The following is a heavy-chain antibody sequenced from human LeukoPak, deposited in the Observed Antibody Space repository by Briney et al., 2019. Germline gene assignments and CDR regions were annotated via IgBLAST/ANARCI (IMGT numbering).Heavy chain of an antibody. CDR3: ARGQNWNYFYFDY. Sequence: SETLSLTCTVSGGSISSGGYYWSWIRQPPGKGLEWIGEINHSGSTNYNPSLKSRVTISVDTSKNQFSLKLSSVTAADTAVYYCARGQNWNYFYFDYWGQGTLVTVSS. D-gene: IGHD1-7*01. J-gene: IGHJ4*02. V-gene: IGHV4-39*07. CDR2: INHSGST. CDR1: GGSISSGGYY.